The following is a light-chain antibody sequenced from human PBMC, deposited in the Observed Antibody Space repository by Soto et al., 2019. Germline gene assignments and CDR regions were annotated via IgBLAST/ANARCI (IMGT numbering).Light chain of an antibody. Sequence: DIQMTQSPSTLSSSVLDRVTITCLASQGISSWLAWFQQKPGKVPKLLIYAASALQSGVPSRFSVSGSGTDFTLTISGLQPEDVATYYCQKYNTAPLTFGGGPKVDIK. V-gene: IGKV1-27*01. CDR3: QKYNTAPLT. CDR1: QGISSW. CDR2: AAS. J-gene: IGKJ4*01.